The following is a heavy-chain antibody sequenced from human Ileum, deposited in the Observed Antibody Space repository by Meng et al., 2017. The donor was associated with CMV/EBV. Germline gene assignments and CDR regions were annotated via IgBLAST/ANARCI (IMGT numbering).Heavy chain of an antibody. CDR1: GFTFSSYA. V-gene: IGHV3-23*01. D-gene: IGHD2-15*01. CDR2: ISGGSLDT. J-gene: IGHJ4*02. Sequence: SCVASGFTFSSYAMAWVRQAPGQGLEWVSSISGGSLDTYCAESVRGRFTVSRDNSKNTLYLQMNSLTAEDTAVFYCARDTRPGPLDYWGQGTLVTVSS. CDR3: ARDTRPGPLDY.